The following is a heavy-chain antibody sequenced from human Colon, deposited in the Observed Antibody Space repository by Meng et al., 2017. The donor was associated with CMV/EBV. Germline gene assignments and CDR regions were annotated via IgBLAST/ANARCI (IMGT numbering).Heavy chain of an antibody. CDR1: GGSISASSYY. J-gene: IGHJ5*02. CDR2: IYSTGST. D-gene: IGHD3-3*01. V-gene: IGHV4-39*07. CDR3: ARVRSITLSGVYTMEGFDP. Sequence: SETLSLTCTVSGGSISASSYYWGWLRQPPGKGLEWIGSIYSTGSTNYNPSLKSRVTISVDTSENQFSLKLNSVTAADTAVYYCARVRSITLSGVYTMEGFDPWGHGMLVTVSS.